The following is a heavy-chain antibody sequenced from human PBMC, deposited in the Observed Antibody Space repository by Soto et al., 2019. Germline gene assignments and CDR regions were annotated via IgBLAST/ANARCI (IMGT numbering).Heavy chain of an antibody. J-gene: IGHJ6*02. D-gene: IGHD3-9*01. CDR2: ISAYNGNT. CDR3: ARDRQYYDILTGYYYYYYGMDV. V-gene: IGHV1-18*01. CDR1: GYTFTSYG. Sequence: ASVKVSCKASGYTFTSYGISWVRQAPGQGLEWMGWISAYNGNTNYAQKLQGRVTMTTDTSTSTAYMELRSLRSDDTAVYYCARDRQYYDILTGYYYYYYGMDVWGQ.